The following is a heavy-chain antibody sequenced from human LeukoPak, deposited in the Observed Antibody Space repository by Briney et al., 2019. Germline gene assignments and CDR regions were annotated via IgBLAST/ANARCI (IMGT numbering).Heavy chain of an antibody. D-gene: IGHD6-19*01. CDR3: ARLGPASSGWPESFDY. V-gene: IGHV3-7*03. CDR2: IKRDGSEK. Sequence: PGGSLRLSCAASGFTFNSYWMNWVRQAPGKGLEWVANIKRDGSEKYYVDSVKGRFTISRDNAKNSLDLQMNSLRVEDTAVYYCARLGPASSGWPESFDYWGQGTLVTVCS. J-gene: IGHJ4*02. CDR1: GFTFNSYW.